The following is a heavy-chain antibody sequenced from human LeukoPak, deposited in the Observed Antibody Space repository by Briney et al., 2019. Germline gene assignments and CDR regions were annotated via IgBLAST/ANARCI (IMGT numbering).Heavy chain of an antibody. CDR3: AKGGKWDVTPFDY. CDR2: ISGGGGST. D-gene: IGHD1-26*01. Sequence: QAGGSLRLSCAASEFTFTSYSMNWVRQAPGKGLEWVSTISGGGGSTYYADSVKGRFTISRDNSKNTLYLQVNSLRAEDTAVYYCAKGGKWDVTPFDYWGQGTLVTVSS. V-gene: IGHV3-23*01. J-gene: IGHJ4*02. CDR1: EFTFTSYS.